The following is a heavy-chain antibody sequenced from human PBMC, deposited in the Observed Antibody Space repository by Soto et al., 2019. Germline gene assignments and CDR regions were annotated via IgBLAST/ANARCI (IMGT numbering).Heavy chain of an antibody. V-gene: IGHV1-46*03. D-gene: IGHD1-1*01. CDR1: GYTFTSYY. CDR3: ARGEERLRRGERSPHPYYYYGMDV. CDR2: INPSSGST. J-gene: IGHJ6*02. Sequence: GASVKVSCKASGYTFTSYYMHWVRQAPGQGLEWMGIINPSSGSTSYAQKFQGRVTMTRDTSTSTVYMELSSLRSEDTAAYYCARGEERLRRGERSPHPYYYYGMDVWGQGTTVTVSS.